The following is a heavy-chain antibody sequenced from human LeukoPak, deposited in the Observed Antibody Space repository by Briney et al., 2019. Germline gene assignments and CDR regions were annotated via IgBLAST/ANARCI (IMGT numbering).Heavy chain of an antibody. CDR2: IYYSGST. D-gene: IGHD2-15*01. J-gene: IGHJ6*03. Sequence: PPEALSLTCTVSRGSFSSYYWSWIRQPPGKGLEWIGYIYYSGSTNYNPSLKSRVTISVDTSKNQFSLKLSSVTAADTAVYYCARDSGRYCSGGSCYRYYYMDVWGKGTTVTVSS. V-gene: IGHV4-59*01. CDR1: RGSFSSYY. CDR3: ARDSGRYCSGGSCYRYYYMDV.